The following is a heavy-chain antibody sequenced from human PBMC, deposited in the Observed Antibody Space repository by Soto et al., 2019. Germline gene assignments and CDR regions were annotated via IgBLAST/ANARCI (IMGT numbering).Heavy chain of an antibody. D-gene: IGHD2-15*01. J-gene: IGHJ6*03. CDR1: GFTFSDYY. CDR3: ASGVAASHFYYYYMDV. CDR2: ISGSGSTI. Sequence: QVQLVESGGGSVKPGGSLRLSCAASGFTFSDYYMSWIRQAPGKGLEWVSYISGSGSTIYYADSVKGRFTISRDNAKNSLHLQMNSLRAEDTAVYYCASGVAASHFYYYYMDVWGKGTTVTVSS. V-gene: IGHV3-11*01.